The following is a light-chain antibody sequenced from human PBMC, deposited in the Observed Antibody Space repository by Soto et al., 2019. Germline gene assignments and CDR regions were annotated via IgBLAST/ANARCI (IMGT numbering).Light chain of an antibody. J-gene: IGKJ2*01. CDR3: QQCYSTPYT. Sequence: DIVMTQSPDSLAVSLGERATINCKSCQSVLYSSNNKNYLAWYQQKPGQPPKLLIYWASTRESGVPDRFSGSGSGTDFTLTISSLQADDVAVYYCQQCYSTPYTFGQGTKLEIK. V-gene: IGKV4-1*01. CDR1: QSVLYSSNNKNY. CDR2: WAS.